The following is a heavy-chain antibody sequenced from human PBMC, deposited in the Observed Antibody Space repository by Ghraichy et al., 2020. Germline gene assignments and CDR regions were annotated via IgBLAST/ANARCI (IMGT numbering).Heavy chain of an antibody. Sequence: SGPTLVKPTQTLTLTCTFSGFSLSTKGLGVGWARQPPGKSLEWLTLIYWDDDKRYSPSLKSRLTITKDTSKNQVVLTVINMDPMDTATYYCALAKNYYVDTGSSYRPKYYFKSWGQGTLVTVSS. CDR3: ALAKNYYVDTGSSYRPKYYFKS. V-gene: IGHV2-5*02. J-gene: IGHJ4*02. D-gene: IGHD3-22*01. CDR1: GFSLSTKGLG. CDR2: IYWDDDK.